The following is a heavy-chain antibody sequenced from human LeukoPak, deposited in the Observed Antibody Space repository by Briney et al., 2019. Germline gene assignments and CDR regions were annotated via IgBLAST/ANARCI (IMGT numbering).Heavy chain of an antibody. J-gene: IGHJ6*03. D-gene: IGHD3-10*01. CDR2: IYSSGST. V-gene: IGHV4-59*01. CDR3: ARVYDSGSQAYFYYMDV. Sequence: SETLSLTCNVSGGSIRGYYWSWIRQPPRKGLEWIGYIYSSGSTNYNPSLKSRVTMSVDTSKNQFSLKVNSVTAADTAVYYCARVYDSGSQAYFYYMDVWGKGTTVTISS. CDR1: GGSIRGYY.